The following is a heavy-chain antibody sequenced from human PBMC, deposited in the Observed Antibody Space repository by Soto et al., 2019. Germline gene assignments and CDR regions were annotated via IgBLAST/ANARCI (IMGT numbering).Heavy chain of an antibody. CDR1: GGSFSGYY. V-gene: IGHV4-34*01. CDR2: INHSGST. D-gene: IGHD1-7*01. Sequence: SETLSLTCAVYGGSFSGYYWSWIRQPPGKGLEWIGEINHSGSTNYNPSLKSRVTISVDTSKNQFSLKLSSVTAADTAVYYCAGIPGITGTTDDYWGQGTLVTVSS. J-gene: IGHJ4*02. CDR3: AGIPGITGTTDDY.